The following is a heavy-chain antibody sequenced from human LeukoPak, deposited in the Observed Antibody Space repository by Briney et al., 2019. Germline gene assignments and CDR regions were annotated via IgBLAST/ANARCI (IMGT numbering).Heavy chain of an antibody. CDR1: GFTFSSYG. D-gene: IGHD2-15*01. Sequence: GGSLRLSCAASGFTFSSYGMHWVRQAPGKGLEWVAVIWYDGSNKYYADSVKGRFTISRGNSKNTLYLQMNSLRAEDTAVYYCARDADIVVVVAATRYGYGMDVWGQGTTVTVSS. V-gene: IGHV3-33*01. CDR3: ARDADIVVVVAATRYGYGMDV. CDR2: IWYDGSNK. J-gene: IGHJ6*02.